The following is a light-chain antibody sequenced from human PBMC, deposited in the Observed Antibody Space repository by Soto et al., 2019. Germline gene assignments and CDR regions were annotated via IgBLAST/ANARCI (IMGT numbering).Light chain of an antibody. Sequence: EIVLSQSPATLSLSPGERATLYCRASQSVSSYLAWYQQKPGQAPRLLIYDASNRATGIPAGFSGSGSGTDFTLTISSLEPEDFAVYYCQQRSNWPPFTFGPGTKVDI. V-gene: IGKV3-11*01. J-gene: IGKJ3*01. CDR3: QQRSNWPPFT. CDR1: QSVSSY. CDR2: DAS.